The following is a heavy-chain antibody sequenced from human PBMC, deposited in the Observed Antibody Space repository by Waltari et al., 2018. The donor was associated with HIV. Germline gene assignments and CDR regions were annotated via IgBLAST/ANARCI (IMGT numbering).Heavy chain of an antibody. Sequence: QVQLQESGPGLVKPSQTLSLTCTVSGGSISSGGDYWSWIRQHPGKGLEWIGYIYYSGSTYYNPSLKSRVTISVDTSKNQFSLKLSSVTAADTAVYYCAREGAQGSARIKGKSYNWFDPWGQGTLVTVSS. CDR1: GGSISSGGDY. CDR2: IYYSGST. CDR3: AREGAQGSARIKGKSYNWFDP. J-gene: IGHJ5*02. V-gene: IGHV4-31*03. D-gene: IGHD5-18*01.